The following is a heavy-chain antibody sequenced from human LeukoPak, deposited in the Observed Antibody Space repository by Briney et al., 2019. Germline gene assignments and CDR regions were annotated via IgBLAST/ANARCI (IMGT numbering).Heavy chain of an antibody. V-gene: IGHV1-69*05. Sequence: ASVKVSCKASGGTFSSYAISWVRQAPGQGLEWMGGIIPIFGTANYAQKFQGRVTITTDESTSTAYMELSSLRSEDTAVYYCARDPRYCGSTSCYEYWFDPWGQGTLVTVSS. D-gene: IGHD2-2*01. CDR2: IIPIFGTA. CDR1: GGTFSSYA. J-gene: IGHJ5*02. CDR3: ARDPRYCGSTSCYEYWFDP.